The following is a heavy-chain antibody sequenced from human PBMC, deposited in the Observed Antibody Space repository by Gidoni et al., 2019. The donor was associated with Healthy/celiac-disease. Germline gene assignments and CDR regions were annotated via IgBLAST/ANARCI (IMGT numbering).Heavy chain of an antibody. CDR3: ARASTIAAAGFDY. Sequence: QVQLVQSGAEVKKPGSSVTVSCKASGGTFSSYTISWVRQAPGQGLEWMGRIIPILGIANYAQKFQGRVTITADKSTSTAYMELSSLRSEDTAVYYCARASTIAAAGFDYWGQGTLVTVSS. J-gene: IGHJ4*02. CDR2: IIPILGIA. V-gene: IGHV1-69*02. D-gene: IGHD6-13*01. CDR1: GGTFSSYT.